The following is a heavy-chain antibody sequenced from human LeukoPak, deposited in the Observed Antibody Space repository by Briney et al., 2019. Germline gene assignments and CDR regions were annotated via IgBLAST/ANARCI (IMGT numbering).Heavy chain of an antibody. Sequence: GSLRLSCAASGFTFSNYAMSWVRQAPRKGLEWVSAISGGGSSTYSADSVKGRFTISRDNSKNTLYLQMNSLRAEDTAVYYCARDLDDYNALPPFFQHWGQGTLDTVSS. CDR1: GFTFSNYA. CDR3: ARDLDDYNALPPFFQH. V-gene: IGHV3-23*01. CDR2: ISGGGSST. J-gene: IGHJ1*01. D-gene: IGHD5-24*01.